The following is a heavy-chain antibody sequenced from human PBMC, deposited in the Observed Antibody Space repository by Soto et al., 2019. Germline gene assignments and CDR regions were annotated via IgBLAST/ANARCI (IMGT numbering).Heavy chain of an antibody. D-gene: IGHD3-22*01. V-gene: IGHV4-61*08. Sequence: SETRSLTCTVSGGSISSGDYYWSGIRQPPGKGLEWIGYIYYSGSTNYNPSLKSRVTISVDTSKNQFSLKLSSVTAADTAVYYCARSSDSSGYYSPYWFDPWGQGTLVTVSS. CDR1: GGSISSGDYY. CDR3: ARSSDSSGYYSPYWFDP. J-gene: IGHJ5*02. CDR2: IYYSGST.